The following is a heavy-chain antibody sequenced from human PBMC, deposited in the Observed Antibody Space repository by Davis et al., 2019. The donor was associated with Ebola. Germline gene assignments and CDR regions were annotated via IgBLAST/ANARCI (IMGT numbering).Heavy chain of an antibody. CDR1: GGSISSSNYY. V-gene: IGHV4-39*02. CDR3: ARGRGMILYSSSSKNDY. Sequence: SETLSLTCTVSGGSISSSNYYWGWIRQPPGKGLEWIGSIYYSGSTYYNPSLKSRVTISVDTSKNHFSLKLSSVTAADTAVYYCARGRGMILYSSSSKNDYWGQGTLVTVSS. J-gene: IGHJ4*02. D-gene: IGHD6-6*01. CDR2: IYYSGST.